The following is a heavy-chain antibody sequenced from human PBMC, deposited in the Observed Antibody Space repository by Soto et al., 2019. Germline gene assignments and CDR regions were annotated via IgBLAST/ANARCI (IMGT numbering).Heavy chain of an antibody. CDR3: ASFYYSSSWYSPNGYYYYGMDV. J-gene: IGHJ6*02. V-gene: IGHV1-69*13. CDR2: IIPIFGTA. D-gene: IGHD6-13*01. Sequence: GASVKVSCKASGGTFSSYAISWVRQAPGQGLEWMGGIIPIFGTANYAQKFQGRVTITADESTSTAYMELSSLRSEDTAVYYCASFYYSSSWYSPNGYYYYGMDVWGQGTTVTVSS. CDR1: GGTFSSYA.